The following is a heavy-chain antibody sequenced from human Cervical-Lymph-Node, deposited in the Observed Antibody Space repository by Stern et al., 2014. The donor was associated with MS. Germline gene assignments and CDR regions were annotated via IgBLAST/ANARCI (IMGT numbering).Heavy chain of an antibody. J-gene: IGHJ4*02. CDR1: GFSLSNTQMG. D-gene: IGHD2/OR15-2a*01. CDR3: ARINVGPTFYSPFAY. V-gene: IGHV2-26*01. Sequence: QVTLKESGPVLVKPTETLTLTCTVSGFSLSNTQMGVTWIRQPPGKALEWLAHIFSNDEKSYSTSLKSRLTISKDTSKSQVVLTLTNMDPVDTATYYCARINVGPTFYSPFAYWGQGALVTVSS. CDR2: IFSNDEK.